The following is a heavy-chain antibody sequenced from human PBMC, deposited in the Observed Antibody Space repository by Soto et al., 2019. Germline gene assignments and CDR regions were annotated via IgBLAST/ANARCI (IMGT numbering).Heavy chain of an antibody. CDR2: ISGSGGST. Sequence: EVQLLESGGSLVQPGGSLRLSCAASGFTFSSYAMSWVRQAPGKGLEWVSAISGSGGSTYYADSVKGRFTISRDNSKNTLYLQMNSLRAEDTAVYYCARGGAIYYYYYMDVWGKGTTVTVSS. CDR3: ARGGAIYYYYYMDV. V-gene: IGHV3-23*01. J-gene: IGHJ6*03. CDR1: GFTFSSYA. D-gene: IGHD3-16*01.